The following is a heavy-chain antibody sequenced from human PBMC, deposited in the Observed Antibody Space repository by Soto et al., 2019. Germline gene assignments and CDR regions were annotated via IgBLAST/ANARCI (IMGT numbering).Heavy chain of an antibody. V-gene: IGHV4-34*01. J-gene: IGHJ6*02. CDR3: AREPTSKEVPAASLPMRSNYYYYGMDV. CDR2: INHSGST. CDR1: GGSFSGYY. D-gene: IGHD2-2*01. Sequence: KASETLSLTCAVYGGSFSGYYWSWIRQPPGKGLEWIGEINHSGSTNYNPSLKSRVTISVDTSKNQFSLKLSSVTAADTAVYYCAREPTSKEVPAASLPMRSNYYYYGMDVWGQGTTVTVSS.